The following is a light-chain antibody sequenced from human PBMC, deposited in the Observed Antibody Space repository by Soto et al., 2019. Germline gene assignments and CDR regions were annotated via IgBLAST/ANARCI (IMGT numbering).Light chain of an antibody. J-gene: IGKJ1*01. V-gene: IGKV3-15*01. CDR3: QQYNNWPQT. Sequence: IVITQSPATLSNSQGERATLSCRSSQSVSSNLAWYQQKPGQAPRLLIYGASTRATGIPARFSGSGSGTQFTLTISSLQSEDFAVYYCQQYNNWPQTFGQGTKVDIK. CDR2: GAS. CDR1: QSVSSN.